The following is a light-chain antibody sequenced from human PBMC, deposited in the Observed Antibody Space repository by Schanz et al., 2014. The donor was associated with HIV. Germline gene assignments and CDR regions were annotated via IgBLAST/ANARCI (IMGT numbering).Light chain of an antibody. CDR1: QDISTY. CDR3: QQYYSYPQT. V-gene: IGKV1-9*01. CDR2: AAS. Sequence: DIQLSQSPSFLSASVGDRVTVTCRASQDISTYLAWYQQKPGKAPNLLIYAASTLHSGVPSRFSGSGSGTDFTLTISCLQSEDFATYYCQQYYSYPQTFGQGTKVEIK. J-gene: IGKJ1*01.